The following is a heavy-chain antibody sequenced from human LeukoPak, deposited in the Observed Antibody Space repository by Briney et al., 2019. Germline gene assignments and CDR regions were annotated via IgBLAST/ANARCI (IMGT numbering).Heavy chain of an antibody. D-gene: IGHD6-13*01. V-gene: IGHV3-21*01. CDR2: ISSSSRYI. CDR3: AKGGGNSWTFFDY. Sequence: GGSLRLSCAASGFTFSSYSMTWVRQAPGKGLEWVSSISSSSRYIYYADSMKGRFTISRDNAKNSLFLQMNSLRAEDTAVYYCAKGGGNSWTFFDYWGQGTLVTVSS. CDR1: GFTFSSYS. J-gene: IGHJ4*02.